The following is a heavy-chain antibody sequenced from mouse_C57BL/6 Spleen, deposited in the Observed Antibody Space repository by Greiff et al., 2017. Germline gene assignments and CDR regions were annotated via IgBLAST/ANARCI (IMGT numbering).Heavy chain of an antibody. D-gene: IGHD3-3*01. Sequence: QVQLQQPGAELVKPGASVKMSCKASGYTFTTYSIDWVKQSHGQSLEWIGNFHPYNDDTKYNEKFKGKATLTVEKSSSTVYLELSRLTSDDSAVCDSARGGCGYLFAYWGQGTLVTVSA. J-gene: IGHJ3*01. CDR2: FHPYNDDT. V-gene: IGHV1-47*01. CDR1: GYTFTTYS. CDR3: ARGGCGYLFAY.